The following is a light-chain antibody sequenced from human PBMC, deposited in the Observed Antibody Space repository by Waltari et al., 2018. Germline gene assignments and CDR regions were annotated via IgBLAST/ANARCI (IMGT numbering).Light chain of an antibody. CDR2: GTT. V-gene: IGLV1-40*01. Sequence: QSVLTQPPSVSGAPGQRVTISCTGSGSNIGAGYDVHWYQQFPRGAPRLLIYGTTTRPFGVPDRFFGSTSGTSASLAIIGLQAEDEADYYCQSYDTSLSVVFGGGTKVTVL. CDR1: GSNIGAGYD. CDR3: QSYDTSLSVV. J-gene: IGLJ3*02.